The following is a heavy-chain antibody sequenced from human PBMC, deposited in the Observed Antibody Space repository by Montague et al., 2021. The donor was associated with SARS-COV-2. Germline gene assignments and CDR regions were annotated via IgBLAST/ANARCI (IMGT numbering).Heavy chain of an antibody. D-gene: IGHD3-22*01. Sequence: TLSLTCTVSGVSISSGSYYWDWIRQHPGKGLEWIGYIHYSGSTYYTPSLQSRVAISVDTSKNEFSLKMTSVTAADTAVYYCARGPQEYRITMIVVDYWYFDLWGRGTLVTVSS. CDR3: ARGPQEYRITMIVVDYWYFDL. V-gene: IGHV4-31*03. J-gene: IGHJ2*01. CDR2: IHYSGST. CDR1: GVSISSGSYY.